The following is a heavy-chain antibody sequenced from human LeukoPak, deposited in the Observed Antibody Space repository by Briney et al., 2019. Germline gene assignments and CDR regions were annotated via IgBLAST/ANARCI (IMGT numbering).Heavy chain of an antibody. CDR2: ISAYNGNT. Sequence: ASVKVSCKASGYTFTSYGISWVRQAPGQGLEWMGWISAYNGNTNYAQKLQGRVTMTTDTSTSTAYMEPRSLRSDDTAVYYCARDFRTSMVRGVIDYWGQGTLVTVSS. V-gene: IGHV1-18*01. D-gene: IGHD3-10*01. CDR1: GYTFTSYG. CDR3: ARDFRTSMVRGVIDY. J-gene: IGHJ4*02.